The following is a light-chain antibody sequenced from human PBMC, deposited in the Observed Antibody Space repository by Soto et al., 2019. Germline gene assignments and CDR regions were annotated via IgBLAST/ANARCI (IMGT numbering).Light chain of an antibody. CDR3: QQYNIYPWT. CDR1: QGISNY. V-gene: IGKV1-27*01. Sequence: DITMTQSPSSLSASVGDIFTITCLASQGISNYLAWYQQKPGKVPKLLIYAASTLQSGVPSRFSGSGSGTEFTLSISSLQPDDFATYYCQQYNIYPWTFGQGTMVDIK. J-gene: IGKJ1*01. CDR2: AAS.